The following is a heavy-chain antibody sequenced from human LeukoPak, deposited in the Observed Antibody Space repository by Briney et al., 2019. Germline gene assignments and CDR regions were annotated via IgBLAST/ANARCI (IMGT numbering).Heavy chain of an antibody. CDR3: ARADYGDYNWFDP. V-gene: IGHV3-74*01. Sequence: GGSLRLSCAASGFTFSSYWMHWVRQAPGKGLVWDSRINSDGSSTSYADSVKGRFTISRDNAKNTLYLQMNSLRAEDTAVYYCARADYGDYNWFDPWGQGTLVTVSS. D-gene: IGHD4-17*01. CDR2: INSDGSST. CDR1: GFTFSSYW. J-gene: IGHJ5*02.